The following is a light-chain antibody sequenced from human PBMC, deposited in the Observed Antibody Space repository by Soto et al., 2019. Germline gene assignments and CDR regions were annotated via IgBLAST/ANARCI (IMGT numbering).Light chain of an antibody. J-gene: IGKJ2*01. CDR2: GAS. CDR3: QQHNNWPLYT. Sequence: IVMTQSPATLSVSPGERATLSCRASQSVSSNLAWYQQKPGQAPRLLIYGASTRATGIPARFSGSGSGTEFTLTIRSLQSEDFAVYYCQQHNNWPLYTFGQGTKLEIK. CDR1: QSVSSN. V-gene: IGKV3-15*01.